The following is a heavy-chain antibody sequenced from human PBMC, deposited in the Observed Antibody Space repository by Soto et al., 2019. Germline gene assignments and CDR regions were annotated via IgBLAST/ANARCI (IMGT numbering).Heavy chain of an antibody. CDR1: GSIFSNYA. D-gene: IGHD3-3*01. Sequence: XGSLTLFFSAPGSIFSNYARHWVRQAPGKGLEHVSAISPNGRSAYYADSVKGRFAISRDNSENTLFLQMSGLRPEDTAVYYCVKDNDLWRGHYIGHFDYWGQGALVTVS. J-gene: IGHJ4*02. CDR2: ISPNGRSA. V-gene: IGHV3-64D*06. CDR3: VKDNDLWRGHYIGHFDY.